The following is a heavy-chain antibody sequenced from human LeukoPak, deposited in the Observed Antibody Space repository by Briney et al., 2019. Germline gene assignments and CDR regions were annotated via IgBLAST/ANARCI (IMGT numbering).Heavy chain of an antibody. D-gene: IGHD4-17*01. V-gene: IGHV4-34*01. CDR2: INHSGST. J-gene: IGHJ3*02. CDR3: ARATVTRHDAFDI. CDR1: GGSFSGYY. Sequence: SETLSLTCAVYGGSFSGYYWSWIRQPPGKGLEWIGEINHSGSTNYNPSLKSRVTISVDTSKNQFSLKLSSVTAADTAVYNCARATVTRHDAFDIWGQGTMVTVSS.